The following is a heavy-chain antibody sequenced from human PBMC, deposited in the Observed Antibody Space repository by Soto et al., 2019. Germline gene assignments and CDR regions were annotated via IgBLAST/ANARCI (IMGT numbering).Heavy chain of an antibody. CDR1: GFTFNSHA. V-gene: IGHV3-30*03. CDR2: ISYGGANK. D-gene: IGHD2-2*02. J-gene: IGHJ4*02. Sequence: QVQLVESGGGVVQPGRSLRLSCAVSGFTFNSHAMHWVRQAPGKGLEWVAVISYGGANKYYVDSVKGRFTISRDNSKNTLFLQMNSLRADDTALYFWARGPRSCISTSCYKVDYWGRGTLVTVSA. CDR3: ARGPRSCISTSCYKVDY.